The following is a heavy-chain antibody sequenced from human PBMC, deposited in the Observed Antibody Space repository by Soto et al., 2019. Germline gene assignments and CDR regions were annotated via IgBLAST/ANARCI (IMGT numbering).Heavy chain of an antibody. CDR2: IYSGGAT. J-gene: IGHJ4*02. V-gene: IGHV3-66*01. CDR1: GFTVSNNY. CDR3: ARDGTYNWV. D-gene: IGHD1-1*01. Sequence: ESGGGLVQPGGSLRLSCAASGFTVSNNYMRWVRQAPGKGLEWVSLIYSGGATYYADSVKGRFTISRDNAKNTLYLQMNSLSADDASVYYCARDGTYNWVGGQGILVTVSS.